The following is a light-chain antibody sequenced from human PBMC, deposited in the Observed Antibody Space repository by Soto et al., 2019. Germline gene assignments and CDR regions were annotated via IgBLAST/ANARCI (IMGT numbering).Light chain of an antibody. Sequence: DIQMTQSPSSLSASVGDRVTITCRSSQNILTYLNWYQQKAGEVPRFLIYAASNLQDGVPSRFSGSESGTEFTLTISSLQPEDFATYFCQQSYSVPLTFGQGTKLE. V-gene: IGKV1-39*01. J-gene: IGKJ2*01. CDR3: QQSYSVPLT. CDR1: QNILTY. CDR2: AAS.